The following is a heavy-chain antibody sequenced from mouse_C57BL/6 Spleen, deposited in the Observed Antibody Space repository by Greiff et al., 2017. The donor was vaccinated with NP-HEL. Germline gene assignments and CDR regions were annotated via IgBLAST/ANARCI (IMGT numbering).Heavy chain of an antibody. CDR3: ARRGLLPWFAY. CDR1: GYTFTSYW. D-gene: IGHD2-3*01. J-gene: IGHJ3*01. V-gene: IGHV1-69*01. CDR2: LDPSDSYT. Sequence: QVQLQQPGAELVMPGASVKLSCKASGYTFTSYWMHWVKQRPGQGLEWIGELDPSDSYTNYNQKFKGKSTLTVDKSSSTAYMQLSSLTSEDSAVYCCARRGLLPWFAYWGQWTLVTVSA.